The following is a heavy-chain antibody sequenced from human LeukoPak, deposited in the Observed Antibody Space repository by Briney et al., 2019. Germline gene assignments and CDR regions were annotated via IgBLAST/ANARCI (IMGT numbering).Heavy chain of an antibody. CDR2: ISYDGSNK. CDR1: GFTFSSYA. D-gene: IGHD2-15*01. CDR3: ARDLNVVAIDY. J-gene: IGHJ4*02. V-gene: IGHV3-30-3*01. Sequence: GGSLRLSCAASGFTFSSYAMRWVRQAPGKGLEWVAVISYDGSNKYYADSVKGRFTISRDNSKNTLYLQMNSLRAEDTAVYYCARDLNVVAIDYWGQGTLVTVSS.